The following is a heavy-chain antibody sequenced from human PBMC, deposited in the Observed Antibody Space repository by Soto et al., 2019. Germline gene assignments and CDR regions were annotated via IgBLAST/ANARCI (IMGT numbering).Heavy chain of an antibody. CDR1: GFTFSSYG. CDR2: ISYDGSNK. D-gene: IGHD3-9*01. J-gene: IGHJ4*02. V-gene: IGHV3-30*18. CDR3: AKDWADHDILTGPYDY. Sequence: PGGSLRLSCAASGFTFSSYGMHWVRQAPGKGLEWVAVISYDGSNKYYADSVKGRFTISRDNSKNTLYLQMNSLRAEDTAVYYCAKDWADHDILTGPYDYWGQGTLVNVSS.